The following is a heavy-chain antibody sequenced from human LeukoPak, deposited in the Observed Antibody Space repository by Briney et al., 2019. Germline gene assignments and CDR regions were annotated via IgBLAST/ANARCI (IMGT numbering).Heavy chain of an antibody. D-gene: IGHD3-10*01. Sequence: ASVRVSCKASGGTFSSYAISWVRQAPGQGLEWMGGIIPIFGTANYAQKFQGRVTMTEDTSTDTAYMELSSLRSEDTAVYYCASTYYYGSGSSYFDYWGQGTLVTVSS. CDR1: GGTFSSYA. CDR2: IIPIFGTA. V-gene: IGHV1-69*06. J-gene: IGHJ4*02. CDR3: ASTYYYGSGSSYFDY.